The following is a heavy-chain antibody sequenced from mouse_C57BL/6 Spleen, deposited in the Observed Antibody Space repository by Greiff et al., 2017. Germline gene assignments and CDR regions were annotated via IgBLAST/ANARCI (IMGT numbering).Heavy chain of an antibody. J-gene: IGHJ2*01. V-gene: IGHV2-2*01. CDR3: ARQSNWNYFDY. D-gene: IGHD2-5*01. Sequence: VQLQQSGPGLVQPSQSLSITCTVSGFSLTSYGVHWVRQSPGKGLEWLGVIWSGGSTDYNAAFISRLSISKDNSKSQVFCKMNSLQADDTAIYYCARQSNWNYFDYWRQGTTLTVSS. CDR2: IWSGGST. CDR1: GFSLTSYG.